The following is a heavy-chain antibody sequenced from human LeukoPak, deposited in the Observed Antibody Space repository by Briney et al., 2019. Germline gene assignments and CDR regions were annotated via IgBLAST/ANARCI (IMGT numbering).Heavy chain of an antibody. D-gene: IGHD1-26*01. V-gene: IGHV4-59*05. J-gene: IGHJ4*02. Sequence: SEPLSLTCTVSGGSISSYYWSWIRQPAGKGLERIGSIYYSGNTYYDPSLKSRVTISVDTSKNQFALKLSSVTAADTAVYYCARDSLGAGTVGATSGHWGQGTLVTVSS. CDR1: GGSISSYY. CDR3: ARDSLGAGTVGATSGH. CDR2: IYYSGNT.